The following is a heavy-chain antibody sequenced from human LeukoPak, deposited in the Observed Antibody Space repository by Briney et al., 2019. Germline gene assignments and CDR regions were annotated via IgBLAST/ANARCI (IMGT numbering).Heavy chain of an antibody. CDR2: IWYDGSNK. Sequence: GGSLRLSCAASGFTFSSYGMHWVRQAPGKGLEWVAVIWYDGSNKYYADSVKGRFTISRHNSRNTLYLQMNSLRAEDTAVYYCARSIAVAGTGAFDIWGQGTMVTVSS. D-gene: IGHD6-19*01. V-gene: IGHV3-33*01. CDR1: GFTFSSYG. J-gene: IGHJ3*02. CDR3: ARSIAVAGTGAFDI.